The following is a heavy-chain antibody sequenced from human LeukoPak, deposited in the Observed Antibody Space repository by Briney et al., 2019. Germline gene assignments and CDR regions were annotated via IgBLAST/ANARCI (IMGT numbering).Heavy chain of an antibody. CDR1: GFTFNTFN. CDR2: ITSGGDYI. J-gene: IGHJ6*02. D-gene: IGHD7-27*01. V-gene: IGHV3-21*04. CDR3: AKDILGSGRSGTDV. Sequence: GGSLRLSCAASGFTFNTFNMNWVRQAPGKGLEWVSSITSGGDYIYYADSVKGRFTTSRDNAKNSLYLQMNSLRAEDPALYYCAKDILGSGRSGTDVWGQGTTVTVSS.